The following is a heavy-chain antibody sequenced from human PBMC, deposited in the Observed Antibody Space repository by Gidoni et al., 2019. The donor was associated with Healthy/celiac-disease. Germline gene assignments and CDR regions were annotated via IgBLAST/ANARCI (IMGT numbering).Heavy chain of an antibody. V-gene: IGHV4-31*03. Sequence: QVQLQESGPGLVKPSPTLSLTCTVPGGSISSGGYYWSWIRQHPGKGLEWIGYIYYSGSTYYNPSLKSRVTISVDTSKNQFSLKLSSVTAADTAVYYCARDRLVRAFDIWGQGTMVTVSS. CDR3: ARDRLVRAFDI. CDR1: GGSISSGGYY. D-gene: IGHD5-12*01. J-gene: IGHJ3*02. CDR2: IYYSGST.